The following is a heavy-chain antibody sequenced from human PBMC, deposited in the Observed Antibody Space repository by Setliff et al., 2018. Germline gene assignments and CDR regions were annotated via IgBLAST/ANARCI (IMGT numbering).Heavy chain of an antibody. Sequence: GASVKVSCKASGFVFTNYAITWVRQAPGQGLEWMGWISPIYGYTSYAQKFQDRVAITADTSTGTAYLELRSLTSDDTAVYYCVRSSAPQVVLAADFDFWGQGTPVTVSS. CDR2: ISPIYGYT. CDR3: VRSSAPQVVLAADFDF. CDR1: GFVFTNYA. V-gene: IGHV1-18*01. J-gene: IGHJ4*02. D-gene: IGHD6-19*01.